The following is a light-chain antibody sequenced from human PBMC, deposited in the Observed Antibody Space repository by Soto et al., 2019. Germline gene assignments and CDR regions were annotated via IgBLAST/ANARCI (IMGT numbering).Light chain of an antibody. CDR3: QSYDTSLSVV. CDR2: ANR. V-gene: IGLV1-40*01. Sequence: QSVLTQPPSVSGAPGQRVTISCTGSSSNIGPGYDVHWYQQLPGTAPKLLMYANRIRPSGDPDRFSGSKSGTSASLPITGLQAEAEADYSRQSYDTSLSVVFGGGTKVTVL. J-gene: IGLJ2*01. CDR1: SSNIGPGYD.